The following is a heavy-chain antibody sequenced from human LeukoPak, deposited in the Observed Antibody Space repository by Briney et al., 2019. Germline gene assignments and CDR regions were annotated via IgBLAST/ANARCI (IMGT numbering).Heavy chain of an antibody. J-gene: IGHJ5*02. CDR2: ISGSGST. D-gene: IGHD2-15*01. V-gene: IGHV3-23*01. CDR3: VQLGYCSGGSCYNPP. CDR1: GFPFSAYS. Sequence: GGSLRLSCAASGFPFSAYSIYWVRQAPGKGLEWVSAISGSGSTDYADSVKGRFTISRDNSKNTLYLQMNSLRAEDTAVYYCVQLGYCSGGSCYNPPWGQGTQVTVSS.